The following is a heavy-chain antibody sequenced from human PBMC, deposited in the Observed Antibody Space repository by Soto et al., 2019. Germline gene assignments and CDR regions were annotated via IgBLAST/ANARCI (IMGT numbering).Heavy chain of an antibody. CDR2: ISSSGDTT. V-gene: IGHV3-48*02. D-gene: IGHD2-21*02. CDR3: ARLPKGSLVTA. J-gene: IGHJ4*02. CDR1: GFRLSDHS. Sequence: VQLVESGGGLVSPGGSLTLSCVGSGFRLSDHSMHWVRRAPGTGLQWLSYISSSGDTTHYADSVRGRFTVSRDNAKNSVFLRMDSLRDDDTAMYYCARLPKGSLVTAWGQGTLVTVSS.